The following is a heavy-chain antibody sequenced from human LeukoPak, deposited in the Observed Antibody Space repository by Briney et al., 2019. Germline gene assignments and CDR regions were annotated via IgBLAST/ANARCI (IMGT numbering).Heavy chain of an antibody. CDR1: GFTLSSYE. CDR3: ARDQDIVATTPYYFDY. D-gene: IGHD5-12*01. V-gene: IGHV3-48*03. J-gene: IGHJ4*02. CDR2: ISSSGSTI. Sequence: GGSLSLSCAASGFTLSSYEMNWVRQAPGKGLEWVSYISSSGSTIYYADSVKGRFTISRDNAKNSLYLQMNSLRAEDTAVYYCARDQDIVATTPYYFDYWGQGTLVTVSS.